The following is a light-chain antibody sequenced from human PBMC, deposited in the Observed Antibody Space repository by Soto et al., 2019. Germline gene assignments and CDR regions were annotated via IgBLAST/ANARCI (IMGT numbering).Light chain of an antibody. J-gene: IGKJ3*01. CDR3: QQYSSSPPEFT. Sequence: ENVLTQSPGTLSLSPGERATLSCRASQSISSSYLAWYQQRPGQAPRLLIFGASYRATGIPDRFSGSGSGTDFTLTISRLEPEDFAVYYCQQYSSSPPEFTFGPGTKVDSK. CDR1: QSISSSY. CDR2: GAS. V-gene: IGKV3-20*01.